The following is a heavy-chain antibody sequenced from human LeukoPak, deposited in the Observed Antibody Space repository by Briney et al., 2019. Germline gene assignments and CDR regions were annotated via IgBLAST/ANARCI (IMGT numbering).Heavy chain of an antibody. CDR1: GYTFTSYY. Sequence: ASVKVSCKASGYTFTSYYMHWVRQAPGQGLEWMGIINPSGGSTSYAQKVQGRVTITADKSTSTAYMELSSLRSEDTAVYYCARIASASFDYWGQGTLVTVSS. J-gene: IGHJ4*02. CDR2: INPSGGST. D-gene: IGHD6-13*01. V-gene: IGHV1-46*01. CDR3: ARIASASFDY.